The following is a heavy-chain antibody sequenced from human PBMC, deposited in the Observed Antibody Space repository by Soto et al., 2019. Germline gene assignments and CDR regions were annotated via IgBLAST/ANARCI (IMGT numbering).Heavy chain of an antibody. V-gene: IGHV3-30*18. J-gene: IGHJ1*01. CDR3: AKEGGSIAVATLPEYFQH. CDR1: GFTFSSYG. Sequence: QVQLVESGGGVVQPGRSLRLSCAASGFTFSSYGMHWVRQAPGKGLEWVAVISYDGSNKYYADSVKGRFTISRDNSKNTLYLQMNSLRAEDTAVYYCAKEGGSIAVATLPEYFQHWGQGTLVTVSS. D-gene: IGHD6-19*01. CDR2: ISYDGSNK.